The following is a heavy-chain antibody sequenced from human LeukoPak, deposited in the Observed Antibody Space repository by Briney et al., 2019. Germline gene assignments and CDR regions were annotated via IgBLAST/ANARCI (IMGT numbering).Heavy chain of an antibody. D-gene: IGHD6-13*01. CDR3: ARHVAGIDY. CDR2: IYYSGST. Sequence: SETLSLTCAVSGGSIRNYYWSWIRQPPGKGLEWIGYIYYSGSTNYNPSLKSRVTISVDTSKNQFSLRLSSVTAADTAVYYCARHVAGIDYWSQGTLVTVSS. V-gene: IGHV4-59*01. CDR1: GGSIRNYY. J-gene: IGHJ4*02.